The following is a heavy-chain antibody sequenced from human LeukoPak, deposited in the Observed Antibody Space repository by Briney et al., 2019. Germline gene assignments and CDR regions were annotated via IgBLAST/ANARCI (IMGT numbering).Heavy chain of an antibody. V-gene: IGHV1-18*01. J-gene: IGHJ4*02. CDR1: GYTFTSYG. CDR3: ARSIYCSGGSCYGEFDY. Sequence: ASVKVSCKASGYTFTSYGISWVRQAPGQGLEWMGWISAYNGNTNYAQKLQGRVTMTTDTSTSTAYMELRSLRSDDTAVYYCARSIYCSGGSCYGEFDYWGQGTLVTVSS. D-gene: IGHD2-15*01. CDR2: ISAYNGNT.